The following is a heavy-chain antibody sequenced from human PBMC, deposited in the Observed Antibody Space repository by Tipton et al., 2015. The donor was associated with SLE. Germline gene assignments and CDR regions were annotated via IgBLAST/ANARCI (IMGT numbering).Heavy chain of an antibody. CDR3: TGVGSGPGTDY. J-gene: IGHJ4*02. V-gene: IGHV4-31*06. Sequence: TLSLTCTVSGGSISSNNFFWSWLRQHPGKGLEWIGYIYYSGSAFYNPSLKSRVTISLDTSKSQFSLRLTPVTAADTAVYYCTGVGSGPGTDYWGQGTLVTVSS. CDR1: GGSISSNNFF. CDR2: IYYSGSA. D-gene: IGHD6-13*01.